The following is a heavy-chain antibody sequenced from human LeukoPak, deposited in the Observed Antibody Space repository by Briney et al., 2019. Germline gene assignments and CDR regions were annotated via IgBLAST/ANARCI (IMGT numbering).Heavy chain of an antibody. CDR1: GFIFSNYS. V-gene: IGHV3-48*01. CDR2: ISNSSSTI. D-gene: IGHD4-17*01. Sequence: GGSLRLSCAASGFIFSNYSMNWVRQAPGKGLEWVSYISNSSSTIYYADSVKGRFTISRDNSKNTLYLQMNSLRAEDTAVYYCAKDQHGDYPPLDYWGQGTLVTVSS. CDR3: AKDQHGDYPPLDY. J-gene: IGHJ4*02.